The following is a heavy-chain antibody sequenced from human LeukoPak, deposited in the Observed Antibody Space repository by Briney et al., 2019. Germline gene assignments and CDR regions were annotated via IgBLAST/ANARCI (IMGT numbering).Heavy chain of an antibody. CDR3: VRLRRNSDTSGFYYYYDF. D-gene: IGHD3-22*01. CDR2: ISVRSNYI. V-gene: IGHV3-21*01. J-gene: IGHJ4*02. Sequence: GGSLRLSCLASGYTFSSYSINWVRQAPGKGLEWVSSISVRSNYIYYADSVRGRFRISRDDARDSLYLQMNSLRAEDRAVYYCVRLRRNSDTSGFYYYYDFWGQGTLVTVSS. CDR1: GYTFSSYS.